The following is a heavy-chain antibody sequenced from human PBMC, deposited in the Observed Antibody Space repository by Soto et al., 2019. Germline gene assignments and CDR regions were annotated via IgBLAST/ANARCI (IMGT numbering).Heavy chain of an antibody. CDR1: GNSISGTSSF. CDR3: TRRIPSTGLIDY. V-gene: IGHV4-39*01. CDR2: VYYTGST. Sequence: PSETLSLTCTVSGNSISGTSSFWAWIRQPPGKNLEWIGSVYYTGSTYYNSSLKSRVSISIDTSKNQFSLSLNSVTAADTAVYYCTRRIPSTGLIDYWGKGALVTVSS. J-gene: IGHJ4*02.